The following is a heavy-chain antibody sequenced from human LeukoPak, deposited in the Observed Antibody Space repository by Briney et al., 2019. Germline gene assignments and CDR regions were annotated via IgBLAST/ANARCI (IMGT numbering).Heavy chain of an antibody. J-gene: IGHJ3*02. CDR1: GGYFSGYY. V-gene: IGHV4-34*01. D-gene: IGHD4-17*01. CDR2: INHSGST. CDR3: ARGVKRLRGGDAFDI. Sequence: SETLSLTCAVYGGYFSGYYWSWIRQPPGKGPEWIGEINHSGSTNYNPSLKSRVTISVDTSKNQFTLKLSSVTAADTAVYYCARGVKRLRGGDAFDIWGQGTMVTVSS.